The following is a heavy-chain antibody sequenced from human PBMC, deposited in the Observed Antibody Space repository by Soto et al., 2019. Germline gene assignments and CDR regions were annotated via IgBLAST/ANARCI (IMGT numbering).Heavy chain of an antibody. V-gene: IGHV1-18*04. CDR3: ARVMTTFGVVSKGPDH. CDR2: ISTYNGNT. J-gene: IGHJ4*02. Sequence: QVQLVQSGDEVKKPGASVKVSCKASGYPFTTYGITWVRQAPGQGLEWMGWISTYNGNTNYAQSLQGRVTMTRETSSTTAYMELRSLRSDDTAVYYCARVMTTFGVVSKGPDHRGQGTLVTVSS. CDR1: GYPFTTYG. D-gene: IGHD3-3*01.